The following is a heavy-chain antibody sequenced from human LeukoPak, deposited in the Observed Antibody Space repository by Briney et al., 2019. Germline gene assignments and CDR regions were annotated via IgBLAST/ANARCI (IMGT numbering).Heavy chain of an antibody. CDR2: IWHDGSNK. J-gene: IGHJ4*02. V-gene: IGHV3-33*06. CDR3: AKDRSLVRGVIFTRIFDY. CDR1: GITFSSYG. Sequence: GGSLRLSCEAYGITFSSYGMHWVRQAPGKGLEWVAVIWHDGSNKHYADSVKGRFTISRDNSKNTLYLQMNSLRAEDTAVYYCAKDRSLVRGVIFTRIFDYWGQGTLVTVSS. D-gene: IGHD3-10*01.